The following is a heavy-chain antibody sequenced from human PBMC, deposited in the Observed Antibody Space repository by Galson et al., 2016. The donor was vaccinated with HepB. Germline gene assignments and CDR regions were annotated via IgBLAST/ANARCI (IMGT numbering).Heavy chain of an antibody. CDR2: FNPEVSET. D-gene: IGHD2-21*01. Sequence: SVKVSCKVSGKTLSELATHWVRQAPGKGLEWVGGFNPEVSETIYAQKLQDRVTMTEDPSTDTAYMEVSGLKFEDTAVYYCVIHYGGYWFDPWGQGTLVTVSS. CDR3: VIHYGGYWFDP. J-gene: IGHJ5*02. V-gene: IGHV1-24*01. CDR1: GKTLSELA.